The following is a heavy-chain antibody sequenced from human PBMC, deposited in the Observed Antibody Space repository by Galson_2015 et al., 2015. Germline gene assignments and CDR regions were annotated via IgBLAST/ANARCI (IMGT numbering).Heavy chain of an antibody. J-gene: IGHJ4*02. CDR1: GGSISSGGYS. CDR3: ARWLWFGGYFDY. Sequence: TLSLTCAVSGGSISSGGYSWSWIRQPPGEGLEWIGYIYHSGSTYYNPSLKSRVTISVDRSKNQFSLKLSSVTAADAAGYYCARWLWFGGYFDYWGQGTLVTVSS. CDR2: IYHSGST. D-gene: IGHD3-10*01. V-gene: IGHV4-30-2*01.